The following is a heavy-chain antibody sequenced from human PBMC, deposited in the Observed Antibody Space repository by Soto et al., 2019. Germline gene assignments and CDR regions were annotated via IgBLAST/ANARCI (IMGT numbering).Heavy chain of an antibody. CDR1: GGSISSSSYY. V-gene: IGHV4-39*01. J-gene: IGHJ4*02. Sequence: SETLSLTCTVSGGSISSSSYYWGWIRQPPGKGLEWIGSIYYSGSTYYNPSLKSRVTISVDTSKNQFSLKLSSVTAADTAVYYCARHSSSWYIEEDYFDYWGQGTLVTVSS. D-gene: IGHD6-13*01. CDR2: IYYSGST. CDR3: ARHSSSWYIEEDYFDY.